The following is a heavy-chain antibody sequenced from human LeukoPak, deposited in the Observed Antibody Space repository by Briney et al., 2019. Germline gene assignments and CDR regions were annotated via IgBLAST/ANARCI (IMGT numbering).Heavy chain of an antibody. CDR1: GGSISSSSYY. V-gene: IGHV4-39*01. J-gene: IGHJ4*02. D-gene: IGHD2-15*01. CDR3: ARYCSGGSCYRLGPQFDY. Sequence: PSETLSLTCTVSGGSISSSSYYWGWIRQPPGKGLEWIGSIYYSGSTYYNPSLKSRVTISVDTSKNQFSLKLSSVTAADTAVYYCARYCSGGSCYRLGPQFDYWGQGTLVTVSS. CDR2: IYYSGST.